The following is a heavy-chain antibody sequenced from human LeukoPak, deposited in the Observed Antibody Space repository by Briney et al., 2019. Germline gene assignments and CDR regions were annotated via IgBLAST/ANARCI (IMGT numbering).Heavy chain of an antibody. CDR2: INPNSGGT. CDR1: GYTFTGYY. D-gene: IGHD6-13*01. Sequence: ASVKVSCKASGYTFTGYYMHWVRQAPGQGLEWMGWINPNSGGTNYAQKFQGRVTMTRDTSISTAYMEQSRLRSDDTAVYYCARSNHSYSSSWYANYYYYGMDVWGQGTTVTVSS. V-gene: IGHV1-2*02. J-gene: IGHJ6*02. CDR3: ARSNHSYSSSWYANYYYYGMDV.